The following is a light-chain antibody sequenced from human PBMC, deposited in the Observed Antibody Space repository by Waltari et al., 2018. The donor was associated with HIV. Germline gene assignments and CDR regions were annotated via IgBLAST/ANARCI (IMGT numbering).Light chain of an antibody. CDR2: EDV. Sequence: SYELTQPPSVSVSPGQTAIITCSGDKLGDKYASWYQQRPGQSPVLVIYEDVKRPAGIPERFSGSNSGNTATLTISGTQAMDESDYYCQAWDSHNVRFGGGTKLTVL. CDR3: QAWDSHNVR. J-gene: IGLJ2*01. CDR1: KLGDKY. V-gene: IGLV3-1*01.